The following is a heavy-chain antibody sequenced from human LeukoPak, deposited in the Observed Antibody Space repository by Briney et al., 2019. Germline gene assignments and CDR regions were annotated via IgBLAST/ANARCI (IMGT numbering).Heavy chain of an antibody. V-gene: IGHV4-34*01. J-gene: IGHJ4*02. Sequence: SETLSLTCAVYGWSFSGYYWSWIRQPPAKGLDGMGEINHSGSTNYNPSLKSRVTISVDTSKNQFSLKLSSVTAADTAVYYCARGPGIAAAHALDYWGQGTLVTVSS. CDR1: GWSFSGYY. CDR3: ARGPGIAAAHALDY. D-gene: IGHD6-13*01. CDR2: INHSGST.